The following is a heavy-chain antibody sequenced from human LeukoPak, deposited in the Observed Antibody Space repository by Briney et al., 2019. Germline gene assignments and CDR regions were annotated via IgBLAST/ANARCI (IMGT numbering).Heavy chain of an antibody. CDR2: IRYDGSNK. J-gene: IGHJ5*02. CDR1: GFTFSSYG. D-gene: IGHD6-13*01. Sequence: PGGSLRLSCAASGFTFSSYGMHWVRQAPGKGLEWVSFIRYDGSNKYYADSVKGRFTISRDNSKTTLYLQMNSLRAEDTAVYYCAKDRVAAAPSWFDPWGQGTLVTVSS. CDR3: AKDRVAAAPSWFDP. V-gene: IGHV3-30*02.